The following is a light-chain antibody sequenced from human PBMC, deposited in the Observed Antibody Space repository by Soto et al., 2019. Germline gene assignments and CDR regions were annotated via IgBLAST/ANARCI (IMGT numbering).Light chain of an antibody. V-gene: IGKV3-15*01. CDR3: QQDNKWPWT. CDR2: GAS. J-gene: IGKJ1*01. CDR1: QSISSN. Sequence: EIVMTQSPATLSVSPGERATLSCRASQSISSNLAWYQQKPGQAPRLLIYGASTRATGIPTRISGSGYGTEFTLTISSLQSEDFAVYYCQQDNKWPWTFGQGTKVEIK.